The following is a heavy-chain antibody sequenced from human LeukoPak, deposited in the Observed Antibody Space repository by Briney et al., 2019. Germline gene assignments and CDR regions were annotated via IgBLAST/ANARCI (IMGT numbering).Heavy chain of an antibody. Sequence: ASVKVSCKASGGTFSSYAISWVRQAPGQGLEWMGGIIPIFGTANYAQKFQGRVTVTADESTSTAYMELSSLRSEDTAVYYCARRSTAARPSGDDAYDIWGQGTMVSVSS. V-gene: IGHV1-69*13. CDR1: GGTFSSYA. CDR3: ARRSTAARPSGDDAYDI. J-gene: IGHJ3*02. D-gene: IGHD6-6*01. CDR2: IIPIFGTA.